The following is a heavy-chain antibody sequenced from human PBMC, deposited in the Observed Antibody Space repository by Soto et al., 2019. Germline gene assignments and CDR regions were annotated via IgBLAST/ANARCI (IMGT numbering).Heavy chain of an antibody. CDR1: GLTFRTYL. Sequence: PGGSLRLSCRTSGLTFRTYLMSWVRQAPGKGLEWVANIKTDGSEEYYADSVEGRFTSSRDNTKNSLYRQMTSLRADDAAVYYCAIGGGQIYYQGMDVWGQGTTVTVAS. J-gene: IGHJ6*02. V-gene: IGHV3-7*03. CDR3: AIGGGQIYYQGMDV. D-gene: IGHD3-10*01. CDR2: IKTDGSEE.